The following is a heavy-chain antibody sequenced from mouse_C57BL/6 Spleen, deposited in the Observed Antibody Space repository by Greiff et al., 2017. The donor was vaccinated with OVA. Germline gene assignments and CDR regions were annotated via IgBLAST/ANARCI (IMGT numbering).Heavy chain of an antibody. J-gene: IGHJ4*01. CDR2: IYPGDGDT. D-gene: IGHD2-4*01. V-gene: IGHV1-82*01. CDR1: GYAFSSSW. Sequence: VKLMESGPELVKPGASVKISCKASGYAFSSSWMNWVKQRPGKGLEWIGRIYPGDGDTNYNGKFKGKATLTADKSSSTAYMQLSSLTSEDSAVYFCARTLYYDYDGGAAMDYWGQGTSVTVSS. CDR3: ARTLYYDYDGGAAMDY.